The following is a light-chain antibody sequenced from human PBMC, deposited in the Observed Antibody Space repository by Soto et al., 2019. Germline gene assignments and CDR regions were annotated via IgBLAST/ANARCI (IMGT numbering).Light chain of an antibody. CDR3: AAWDDSLNGRV. CDR2: SNN. J-gene: IGLJ3*02. V-gene: IGLV1-44*01. CDR1: SSNIGAGYD. Sequence: QSVLTQPPSVSGAPGQRVTISCTGRSSNIGAGYDVNWYQQLPGTAPKLLIYSNNQRPSGVPDRFSGSKSGTSASLAISGLQSEDEADYYCAAWDDSLNGRVFGGGTKLTVL.